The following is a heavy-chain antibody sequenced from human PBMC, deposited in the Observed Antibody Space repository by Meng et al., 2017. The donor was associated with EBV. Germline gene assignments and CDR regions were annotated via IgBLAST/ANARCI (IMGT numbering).Heavy chain of an antibody. V-gene: IGHV1-69*01. CDR2: LIPMSDAP. D-gene: IGHD3-10*01. Sequence: QVQLWRAGVEVKKPGPSVKVACKTSAGTFRSDAVSWVRQAPGQGREWMGGLIPMSDAPHYAQKFQGRVTMTADESTNTHYMDLSGLRFEDTAVYYCASESGRGFTPDYWGQGTLVTVSS. CDR1: AGTFRSDA. J-gene: IGHJ4*02. CDR3: ASESGRGFTPDY.